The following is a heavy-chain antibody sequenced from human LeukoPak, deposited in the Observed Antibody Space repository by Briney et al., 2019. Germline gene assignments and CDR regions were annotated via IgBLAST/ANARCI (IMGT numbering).Heavy chain of an antibody. CDR1: GYTFSPYW. CDR2: ISNGGSAT. CDR3: TRENYVPDS. V-gene: IGHV3-7*03. J-gene: IGHJ4*02. D-gene: IGHD3-10*02. Sequence: GGSLRLSCVASGYTFSPYWMSWVRQTPGKGLEWVASISNGGSATYYVDSVRGRFTVSRDDAKNSLFLQMNGLRADDTAVYYCTRENYVPDSWGQGTLVTVSS.